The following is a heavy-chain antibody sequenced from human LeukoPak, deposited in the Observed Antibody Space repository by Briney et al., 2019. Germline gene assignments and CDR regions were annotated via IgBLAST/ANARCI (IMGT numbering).Heavy chain of an antibody. CDR2: INHSGST. CDR1: GGSFSGYY. J-gene: IGHJ4*02. CDR3: ARRPTYYDILTGYYTRYFDY. Sequence: SETLSLTCAVYGGSFSGYYWSWIRQPPGKGLEWIGEINHSGSTNYNPSLKSRVTISGDTSKNQFSLKLSSVTAADTAVYYCARRPTYYDILTGYYTRYFDYWAQGTLVTVSS. D-gene: IGHD3-9*01. V-gene: IGHV4-34*01.